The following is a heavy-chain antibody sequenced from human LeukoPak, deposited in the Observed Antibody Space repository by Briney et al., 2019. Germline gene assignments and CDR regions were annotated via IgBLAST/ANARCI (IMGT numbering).Heavy chain of an antibody. V-gene: IGHV3-30-3*01. J-gene: IGHJ4*02. CDR2: ISYDGSNK. D-gene: IGHD5-18*01. CDR1: GFTFSSYA. CDR3: ARDIGTLFTAMVGYFDY. Sequence: GGSLRLSCAASGFTFSSYAMHWVRQAPGKGLEWVAVISYDGSNKYYADSVKGRFTISRDNSKNTLYLQMNSLRAEDTAVYYCARDIGTLFTAMVGYFDYWGQGTLVTVSS.